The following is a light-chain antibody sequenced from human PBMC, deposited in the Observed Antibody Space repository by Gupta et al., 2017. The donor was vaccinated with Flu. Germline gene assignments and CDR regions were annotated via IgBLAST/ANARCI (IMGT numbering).Light chain of an antibody. Sequence: EIVMTQSPATLSVSPGERATLSCRASQSVSSNLAWYQQKPGQAPRLLIYGASTRATGIPARLSGSGSGTEFTLTISSLQSEDFAVYYCQQYNNWPSGTFGQGTKVEIK. CDR3: QQYNNWPSGT. CDR2: GAS. CDR1: QSVSSN. J-gene: IGKJ1*01. V-gene: IGKV3-15*01.